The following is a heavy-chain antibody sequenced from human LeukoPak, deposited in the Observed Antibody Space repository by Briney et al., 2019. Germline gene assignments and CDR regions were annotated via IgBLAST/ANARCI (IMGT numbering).Heavy chain of an antibody. J-gene: IGHJ4*02. D-gene: IGHD3-3*01. CDR3: ARNADDFWSGYYMFDY. Sequence: NPSETLSLTCTVSGGSISSYYWSWIRQPPGKGLEWIGYIYYSGSTNYNPSLKSRVTISVDTSKNQFSLKLSSVTAAVTAVYYCARNADDFWSGYYMFDYWGQGTLVTVSS. CDR1: GGSISSYY. CDR2: IYYSGST. V-gene: IGHV4-59*01.